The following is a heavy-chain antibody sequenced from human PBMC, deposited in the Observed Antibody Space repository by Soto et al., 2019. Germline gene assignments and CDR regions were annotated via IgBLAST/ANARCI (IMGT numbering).Heavy chain of an antibody. Sequence: EVQLLDSGGDLVHPGWSLRLSCTATTFTFSDYAVNWFRQAPGKGLEWVSGINGGGDTTYYADSVKGRFTTSRDNSNYTVYLQMNSLRADDTAVYYCALGSGSYRYYYDAWGQGTLVTVSS. CDR3: ALGSGSYRYYYDA. D-gene: IGHD3-16*02. V-gene: IGHV3-23*01. J-gene: IGHJ4*02. CDR1: TFTFSDYA. CDR2: INGGGDTT.